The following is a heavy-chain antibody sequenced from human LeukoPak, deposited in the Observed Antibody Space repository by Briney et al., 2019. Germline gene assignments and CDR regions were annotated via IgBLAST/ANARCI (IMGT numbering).Heavy chain of an antibody. CDR1: GGSISSGGYY. CDR3: AREADYGDYRRFDY. Sequence: SETLSLTCTVSGGSISSGGYYWSWIRQHPGKGLEWIGYIYYSGSTYYNPSLKSRVTISVDTSNNQFSLKLSSVTAADTAVYYCAREADYGDYRRFDYWGQGTLVTVSS. CDR2: IYYSGST. V-gene: IGHV4-31*03. D-gene: IGHD4-17*01. J-gene: IGHJ4*02.